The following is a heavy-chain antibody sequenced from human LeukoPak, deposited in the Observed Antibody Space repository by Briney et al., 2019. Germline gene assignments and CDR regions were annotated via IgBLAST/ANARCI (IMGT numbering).Heavy chain of an antibody. Sequence: GASVKVSCKASGYTFTTYYMHWVRQAPGQGLEWTGIINPSSGSTSYAQKFQGRVTMTGDTSTSTVDMELSSLRFEDTAVYYCARGGTATTAPIDYWGQGTLVTVSS. D-gene: IGHD4-17*01. V-gene: IGHV1-46*01. CDR2: INPSSGST. CDR1: GYTFTTYY. CDR3: ARGGTATTAPIDY. J-gene: IGHJ4*02.